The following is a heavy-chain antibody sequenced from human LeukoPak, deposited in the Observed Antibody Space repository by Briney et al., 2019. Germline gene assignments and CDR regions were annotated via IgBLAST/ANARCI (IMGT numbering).Heavy chain of an antibody. D-gene: IGHD3-3*01. V-gene: IGHV1-69*05. J-gene: IGHJ5*02. CDR2: IIPIFGTA. CDR3: ARGAIFGFDP. CDR1: GGTFSSYA. Sequence: ASVKVSCKASGGTFSSYAISWVRQAPGQGLEWMGRIIPIFGTANYAQKFQGRVTITTDESTSTAYMELSSLRSEDTAVYYCARGAIFGFDPWGQGTLVTVSS.